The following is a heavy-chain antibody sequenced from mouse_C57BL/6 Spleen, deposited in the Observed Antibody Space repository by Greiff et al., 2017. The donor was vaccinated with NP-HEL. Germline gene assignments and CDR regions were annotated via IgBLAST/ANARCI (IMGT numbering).Heavy chain of an antibody. V-gene: IGHV1-76*01. CDR1: GYTFTDYY. CDR2: IYPCSGNT. D-gene: IGHD1-1*01. J-gene: IGHJ2*01. Sequence: QVQLKESGAELVRPGASVKLSCKASGYTFTDYYINWVKQRPGQGLEWIARIYPCSGNTYYNEKFKGKATMTAEKSSSTAYMQLSSLTSEDSAVYFCARYTGNYFDYWGQGTTLTVSS. CDR3: ARYTGNYFDY.